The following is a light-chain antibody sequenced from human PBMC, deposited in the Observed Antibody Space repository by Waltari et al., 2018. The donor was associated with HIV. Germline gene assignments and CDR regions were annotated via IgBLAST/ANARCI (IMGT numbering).Light chain of an antibody. CDR1: SSDVGSYNL. CDR3: CSYAGSGDV. J-gene: IGLJ1*01. Sequence: QSALTQPASVSGSPGQSVTLSRTGTSSDVGSYNLVSWYQQHPGKAPKLMIYEVSKRPSGVSNRFSGSKSGNTASLTISGLQAEDEADYYCCSYAGSGDVFGTGTKVTVL. V-gene: IGLV2-23*02. CDR2: EVS.